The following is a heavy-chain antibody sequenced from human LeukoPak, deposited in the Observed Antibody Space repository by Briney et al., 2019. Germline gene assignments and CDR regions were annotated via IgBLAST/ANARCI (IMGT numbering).Heavy chain of an antibody. CDR1: GFTFGDYA. Sequence: GRSLRLSCAASGFTFGDYAMHWVRQAPGKGLEWVSGISWNSGSIGYADSVKGRFTISRDNAKNSLYLQMNSLRAEDTALYYCASSYYDSGGYQIWGQGTLVTVSS. J-gene: IGHJ4*02. CDR2: ISWNSGSI. D-gene: IGHD3-22*01. V-gene: IGHV3-9*01. CDR3: ASSYYDSGGYQI.